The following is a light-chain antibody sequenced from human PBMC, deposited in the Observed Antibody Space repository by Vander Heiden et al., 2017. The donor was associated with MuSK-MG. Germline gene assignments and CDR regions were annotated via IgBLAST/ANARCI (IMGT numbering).Light chain of an antibody. CDR1: QDIGNY. J-gene: IGKJ4*01. V-gene: IGKV1-33*01. Sequence: DIQMTQSPSSLSASVGDRVTITCQASQDIGNYLTWYQQKPGKAPKLLIYDAFYLETGVPSRFSGIGSGTDFTFTISSLQPEDFATYYCQQDHNLPITFGGGTKVDI. CDR2: DAF. CDR3: QQDHNLPIT.